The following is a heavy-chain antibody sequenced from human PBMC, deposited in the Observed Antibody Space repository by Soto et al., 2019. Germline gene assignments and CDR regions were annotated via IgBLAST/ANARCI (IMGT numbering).Heavy chain of an antibody. D-gene: IGHD5-12*01. J-gene: IGHJ4*02. CDR3: AKAGYSGYDWFDY. Sequence: QVQLVESGGGVVQPGRSLRLSCAASGFTFSSYGMHWVRQAPGKGLEWVAVISYDGSNKYYADSVKGRFTISRDNSKNTLYLQMNSLRAEDTAVYYCAKAGYSGYDWFDYWGQGTLVTVS. V-gene: IGHV3-30*18. CDR1: GFTFSSYG. CDR2: ISYDGSNK.